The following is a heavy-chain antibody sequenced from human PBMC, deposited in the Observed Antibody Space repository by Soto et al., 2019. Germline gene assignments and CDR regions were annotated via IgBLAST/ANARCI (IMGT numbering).Heavy chain of an antibody. V-gene: IGHV4-39*07. CDR1: GGSISRSTYY. Sequence: SETLSLTCTVSGGSISRSTYYWGWIRQPPGKGLEWIGNIYYSGSTYYNPSLKSRVTVSVDTSKNQFSLKLSSVTAADTAVYYCAREYNYDSSGFDYWGQGTLVTVSS. CDR2: IYYSGST. J-gene: IGHJ4*02. CDR3: AREYNYDSSGFDY. D-gene: IGHD3-22*01.